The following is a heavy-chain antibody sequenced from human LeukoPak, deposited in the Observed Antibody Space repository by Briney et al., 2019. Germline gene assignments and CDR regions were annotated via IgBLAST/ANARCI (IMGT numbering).Heavy chain of an antibody. CDR1: GGSISSGGYY. V-gene: IGHV4-31*03. J-gene: IGHJ3*02. CDR3: ARGYSSSSMSAFDI. CDR2: IYYSGST. Sequence: SETPSLTCTVPGGSISSGGYYWSWIRQHPGKGLEWIGYIYYSGSTYYNPSLKSRVTISVDTSKNQFSLKLSSVTAADTAVYYCARGYSSSSMSAFDIWGQGTMVTVSS. D-gene: IGHD6-6*01.